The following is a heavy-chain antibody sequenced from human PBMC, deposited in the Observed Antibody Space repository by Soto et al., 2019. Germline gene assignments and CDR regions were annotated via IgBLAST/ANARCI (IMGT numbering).Heavy chain of an antibody. CDR2: IYYSGST. J-gene: IGHJ6*02. CDR3: ARRGGHITMVRGVIKNYYYGMDV. Sequence: SETLSLTCTVSGGSISSYYWSWIRQPPGKGLEWIGYIYYSGSTNYNPSLKSRVTISVDTSKNQFSLKLSSVTAADTAVYYCARRGGHITMVRGVIKNYYYGMDVWGQGTTVTVSS. D-gene: IGHD3-10*01. V-gene: IGHV4-59*01. CDR1: GGSISSYY.